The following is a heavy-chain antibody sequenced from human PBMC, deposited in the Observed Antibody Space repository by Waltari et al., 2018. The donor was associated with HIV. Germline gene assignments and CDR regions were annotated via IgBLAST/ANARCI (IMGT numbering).Heavy chain of an antibody. V-gene: IGHV1-2*02. Sequence: QVQLVQSGAEVKKPGASVKVSCKASGYTFTAYYMHWVRQAPGHGLEWMGWFNTNTGGTNYAQKFQGRVTMTSDTSISTAYMELTGLGSDDTAIYFCARPVLGATYYVDYWGQGTLISVSS. CDR2: FNTNTGGT. D-gene: IGHD1-26*01. J-gene: IGHJ4*02. CDR3: ARPVLGATYYVDY. CDR1: GYTFTAYY.